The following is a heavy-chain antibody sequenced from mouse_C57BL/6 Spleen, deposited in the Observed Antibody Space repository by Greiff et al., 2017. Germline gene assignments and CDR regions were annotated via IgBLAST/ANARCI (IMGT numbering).Heavy chain of an antibody. CDR1: GYTFTDYN. J-gene: IGHJ1*03. CDR3: ARRSSYDGYYEGYFDV. CDR2: INPNNGGT. V-gene: IGHV1-22*01. Sequence: EVQLQESGPELVKPGASVKMSCKASGYTFTDYNMHWVKQSHGKSLEWIGYINPNNGGTSYNQKFKGKATLTVNKSSSTAYMELRSLTSEDSAVYYCARRSSYDGYYEGYFDVWGTGTTVTVSS. D-gene: IGHD2-3*01.